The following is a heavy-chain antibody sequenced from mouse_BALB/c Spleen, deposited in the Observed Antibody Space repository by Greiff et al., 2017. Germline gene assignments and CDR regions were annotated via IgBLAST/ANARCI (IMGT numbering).Heavy chain of an antibody. Sequence: LQESGPELVKPGASVKVSCKASGYAFTSYNMYWVKQSHGKSLEWIGYIDPYNGGTSYNQKFKGKATLTVDKSSSTAYMHLNSLTSEDSAVYYCASNWDGAAWFAYWGQGTLVTVSA. V-gene: IGHV1S135*01. CDR2: IDPYNGGT. CDR1: GYAFTSYN. CDR3: ASNWDGAAWFAY. J-gene: IGHJ3*01. D-gene: IGHD4-1*01.